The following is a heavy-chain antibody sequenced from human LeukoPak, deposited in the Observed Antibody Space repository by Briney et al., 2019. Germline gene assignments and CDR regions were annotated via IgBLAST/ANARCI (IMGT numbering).Heavy chain of an antibody. Sequence: PGGSLRLSCAASGFTFSTYWMSWVRQAPGKGPEWVSVIYSGGSTYYADSVKGRFTISRDNSKNTLYLQMNSLRAEDTAVYYCARVWSGSYFYWGQGTLVTVSS. V-gene: IGHV3-66*01. D-gene: IGHD1-26*01. CDR1: GFTFSTYW. J-gene: IGHJ4*02. CDR3: ARVWSGSYFY. CDR2: IYSGGST.